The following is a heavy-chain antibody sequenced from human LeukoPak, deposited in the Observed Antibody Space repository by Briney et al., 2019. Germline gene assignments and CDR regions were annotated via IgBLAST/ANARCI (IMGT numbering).Heavy chain of an antibody. V-gene: IGHV3-21*01. CDR3: ARARYYYDSSGYEVASPPYYFDY. D-gene: IGHD3-22*01. CDR1: GFTFSSYS. J-gene: IGHJ4*02. Sequence: PGGSLRLSCAASGFTFSSYSMNWVRQAPGKGLEWVSSISSSSSYIYYADSVKGRFTISRDNAKNSLYLQMNSLRAEDTAVYYCARARYYYDSSGYEVASPPYYFDYWGQGTLVTVSS. CDR2: ISSSSSYI.